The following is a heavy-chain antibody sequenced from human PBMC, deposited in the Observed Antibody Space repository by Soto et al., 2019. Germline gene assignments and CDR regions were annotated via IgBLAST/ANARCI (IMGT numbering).Heavy chain of an antibody. D-gene: IGHD3-10*01. CDR2: ISYSGST. CDR3: ARGYYGSGSPHLDYYYGMDV. J-gene: IGHJ6*02. CDR1: SGSISSGDYY. V-gene: IGHV4-30-4*01. Sequence: SETLSLTCAVSSGSISSGDYYWSWIRQPPGKGLEWIGYISYSGSTYYSPSLKSRVTISVDTSKNQFSLKLSSVTAADTAVYYCARGYYGSGSPHLDYYYGMDVWGQGTTVTVSS.